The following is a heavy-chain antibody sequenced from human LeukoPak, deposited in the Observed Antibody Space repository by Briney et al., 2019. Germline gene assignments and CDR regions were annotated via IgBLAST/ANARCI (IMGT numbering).Heavy chain of an antibody. V-gene: IGHV3-30-3*01. D-gene: IGHD6-6*01. J-gene: IGHJ4*02. Sequence: GGSLRLSCAASGFTFSSYAMHWVRQAPGKGLEWVAVISYDGSNKYYADSVKGRFTISRDNSKNTLYLQMNSLRAEDTAVYYRARDGYSSSSLDYWGQGTLVTVSS. CDR2: ISYDGSNK. CDR3: ARDGYSSSSLDY. CDR1: GFTFSSYA.